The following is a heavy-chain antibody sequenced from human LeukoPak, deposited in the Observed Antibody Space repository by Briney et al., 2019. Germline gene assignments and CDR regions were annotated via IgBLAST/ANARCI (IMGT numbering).Heavy chain of an antibody. CDR2: INHSGST. CDR3: ARGYSYGYWHPSFGY. J-gene: IGHJ4*02. CDR1: GGSFSGYY. D-gene: IGHD5-18*01. Sequence: SETLSLTCAVYGGSFSGYYWSWIRQPPGKGLEWIGEINHSGSTNYNPSLKSRVTVSVDTSKNQFSLKLSSVTAADTAVYYSARGYSYGYWHPSFGYWGQGTLVTVSS. V-gene: IGHV4-34*01.